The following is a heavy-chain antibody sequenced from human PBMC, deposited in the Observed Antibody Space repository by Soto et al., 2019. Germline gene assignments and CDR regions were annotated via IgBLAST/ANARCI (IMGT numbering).Heavy chain of an antibody. V-gene: IGHV1-2*02. CDR1: GYTFTGYY. CDR2: INPNSGGT. J-gene: IGHJ4*02. CDR3: ARSPDCSSTSCYARPLTY. D-gene: IGHD2-2*01. Sequence: ASVKVSCKASGYTFTGYYMHWVRQAPGQGLEWMGWINPNSGGTKYSQKFQGRVTITRDTSASTAYMELSSLRSEDTAVYYCARSPDCSSTSCYARPLTYWGQGTLVTVSS.